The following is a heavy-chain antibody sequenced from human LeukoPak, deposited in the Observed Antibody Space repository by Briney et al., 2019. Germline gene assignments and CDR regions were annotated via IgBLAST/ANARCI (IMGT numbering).Heavy chain of an antibody. V-gene: IGHV3-30*04. J-gene: IGHJ5*02. CDR1: GFTFSSYA. CDR3: ARDALQLTGNYVTRWWFDP. CDR2: ISYHGSNK. D-gene: IGHD3-9*01. Sequence: PGGSLRLSCAASGFTFSSYAMHWVRQAPGKGLEWVAVISYHGSNKYYTDSVKGRFTISRDNSKNTLYLQMNSLSAEDTAFYYCARDALQLTGNYVTRWWFDPWGQGTLVTVSS.